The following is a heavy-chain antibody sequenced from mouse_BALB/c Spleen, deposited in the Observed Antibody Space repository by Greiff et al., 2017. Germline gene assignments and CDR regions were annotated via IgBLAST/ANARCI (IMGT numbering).Heavy chain of an antibody. V-gene: IGHV5-6*01. CDR2: ISSGGSYT. CDR3: ARSPFAY. CDR1: GFTFSSYG. Sequence: EVQGVESGGDLVKPGGSLKLSCAASGFTFSSYGVSWVRQTPDKRLEWVATISSGGSYTYYPDSVKGRFTISRDNAKNTLYLQMSSLKSEDTAMYYCARSPFAYWGQGTLVTVSA. J-gene: IGHJ3*01.